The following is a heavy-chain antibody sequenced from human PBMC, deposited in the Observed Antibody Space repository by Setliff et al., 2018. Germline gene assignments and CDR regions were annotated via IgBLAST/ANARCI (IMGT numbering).Heavy chain of an antibody. Sequence: GGSLRLSCAASEFTLSTYWIHWVRQAPRKGLVWVSRINSDGSTTTYADSVRGRFTISRDSAKNSLHLQMTSLSAEDTAVYYCARRLPYIGMDVWGQGTTVTVSS. D-gene: IGHD2-15*01. J-gene: IGHJ6*02. CDR1: EFTLSTYW. CDR3: ARRLPYIGMDV. CDR2: INSDGSTT. V-gene: IGHV3-74*01.